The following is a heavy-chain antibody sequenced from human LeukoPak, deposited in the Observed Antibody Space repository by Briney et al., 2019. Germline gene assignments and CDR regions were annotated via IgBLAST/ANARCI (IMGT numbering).Heavy chain of an antibody. J-gene: IGHJ4*02. CDR2: INEGGST. CDR3: ARDKDYGIDY. V-gene: IGHV4-34*01. Sequence: PSETLSLTCTVYGGSFSGYYWSWIRQPPRKGLEWIGEINEGGSTNYNPSLKSRVTISVDTSKKQFSLKLSSVTAADTAVYYCARDKDYGIDYWGQGTLVTVSS. D-gene: IGHD4-17*01. CDR1: GGSFSGYY.